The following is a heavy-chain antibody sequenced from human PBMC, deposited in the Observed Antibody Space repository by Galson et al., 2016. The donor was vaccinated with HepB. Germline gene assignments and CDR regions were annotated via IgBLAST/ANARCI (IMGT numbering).Heavy chain of an antibody. CDR1: GFTFSIYA. J-gene: IGHJ6*02. CDR3: ASIAAAGYYYGMDV. V-gene: IGHV3-30-3*01. D-gene: IGHD6-13*01. CDR2: ISYDGSNK. Sequence: SLRLSCAASGFTFSIYAMHWVRQAPGTGLEWVAVISYDGSNKYYADSVKGRFTISRDNSKNTLYLQMNSLRAEDTAVYYCASIAAAGYYYGMDVWGQGTTVTVSS.